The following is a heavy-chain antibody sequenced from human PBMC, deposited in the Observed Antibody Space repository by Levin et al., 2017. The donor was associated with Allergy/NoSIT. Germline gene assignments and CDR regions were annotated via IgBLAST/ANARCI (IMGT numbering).Heavy chain of an antibody. CDR1: GFTFSSYD. CDR2: IGTAGDT. D-gene: IGHD3-16*01. V-gene: IGHV3-13*04. CDR3: AREVRGVYDY. Sequence: GESLKISCAASGFTFSSYDMHWVRQATGKGLEWVSAIGTAGDTYYPGSVKGRFTISRENAKNSLYLQMNSLRAGDTAVYYCAREVRGVYDYWGQGTLVTVSS. J-gene: IGHJ4*02.